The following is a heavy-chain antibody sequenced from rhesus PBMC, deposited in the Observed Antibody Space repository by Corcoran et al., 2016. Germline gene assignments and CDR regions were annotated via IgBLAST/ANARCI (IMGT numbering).Heavy chain of an antibody. J-gene: IGHJ5-2*02. CDR1: GGSISRNY. V-gene: IGHV4-173*01. Sequence: QLQLQGSGPGLVKPSETLSLTCAGSGGSISRNYWSGVPLPPGKGLEWIGRIAGSGGSTDYIPSLKSRITISTDTSKNQFSLKLSSVTAADTAVYYCARVVVINNSLDVWGRGVLVTVSS. CDR2: IAGSGGST. CDR3: ARVVVINNSLDV. D-gene: IGHD2-21*01.